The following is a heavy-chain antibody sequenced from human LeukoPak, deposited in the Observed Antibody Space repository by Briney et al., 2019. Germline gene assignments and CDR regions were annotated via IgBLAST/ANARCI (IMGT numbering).Heavy chain of an antibody. Sequence: SETLSLTCTVSGGSISSSYWGWIRQPPGKGLEWIGYIYYSGSTNYNPSLKSRVTISVDTSKNQFSLKLSSVTAADTAVYYCARGHSYGYTDYFDYWGQGTLVTVSS. D-gene: IGHD5-18*01. CDR1: GGSISSSY. V-gene: IGHV4-59*01. J-gene: IGHJ4*02. CDR2: IYYSGST. CDR3: ARGHSYGYTDYFDY.